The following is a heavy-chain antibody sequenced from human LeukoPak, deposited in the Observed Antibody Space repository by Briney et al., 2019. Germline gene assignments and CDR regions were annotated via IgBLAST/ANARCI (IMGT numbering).Heavy chain of an antibody. V-gene: IGHV3-23*01. D-gene: IGHD3/OR15-3a*01. Sequence: GGSLRLSCAASGFTFDDFGMSWVRQAPGKGLEWVSGISPSGDITYYADSVMGRFTISRDNRKSTVSLQMNSLRAEDTALYYCVRDLDWGAFDVWGQGRMVTVSS. CDR2: ISPSGDIT. CDR1: GFTFDDFG. CDR3: VRDLDWGAFDV. J-gene: IGHJ3*01.